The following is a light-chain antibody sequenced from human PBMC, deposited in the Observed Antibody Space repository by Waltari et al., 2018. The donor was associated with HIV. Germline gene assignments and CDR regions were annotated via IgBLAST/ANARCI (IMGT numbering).Light chain of an antibody. CDR1: QRPLPSNGVNY. Sequence: DIVLTQSPRPLSVTPGAPASIPCQSSQRPLPSNGVNYLDWYLQKPGQSPQLLIYLGSTRASGVPDRFSGNGGGTDFTLRITKVAADDVGLYGCMQSRQAPCTFGPGTKVEIK. CDR2: LGS. V-gene: IGKV2-28*01. J-gene: IGKJ1*01. CDR3: MQSRQAPCT.